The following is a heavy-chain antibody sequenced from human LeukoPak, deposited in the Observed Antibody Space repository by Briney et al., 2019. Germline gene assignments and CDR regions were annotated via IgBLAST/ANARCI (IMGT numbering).Heavy chain of an antibody. V-gene: IGHV1-46*01. CDR1: GYTLTELS. J-gene: IGHJ4*02. CDR2: IITSAGST. D-gene: IGHD5-18*01. CDR3: ARVEGLTATVTD. Sequence: ASVKVSCKVSGYTLTELSMHWVRQAPGQGLEWMGLIITSAGSTTYAQNFQGRVTLTRDTSTSTVYMEMSSLRSEDTAVYYCARVEGLTATVTDWGQGTLVTVSS.